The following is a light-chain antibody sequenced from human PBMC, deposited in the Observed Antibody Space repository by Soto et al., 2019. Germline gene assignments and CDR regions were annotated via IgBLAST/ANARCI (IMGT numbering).Light chain of an antibody. CDR2: GAS. V-gene: IGKV3-15*01. Sequence: EIVMTQSPATLSVSPGERATLSCRASQSVSSNLAWYQQKPGQAPRLLIYGASTRATGIPARFSGSGSGTKFTLTISSLQSEDFAVYYCQQYNNWPPRSSFGQGTKVDIK. CDR3: QQYNNWPPRSS. J-gene: IGKJ2*01. CDR1: QSVSSN.